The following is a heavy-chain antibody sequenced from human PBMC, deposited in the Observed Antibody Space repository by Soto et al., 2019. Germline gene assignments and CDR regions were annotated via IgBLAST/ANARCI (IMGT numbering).Heavy chain of an antibody. CDR3: ARGYYDILTGYPEDYYYYYYGMDV. CDR1: GGSISSGGYY. Sequence: QVQLQESGPGLVKPSQTLSLTCPVSGGSISSGGYYWSWIRQHPGKGLEWIGYIYYSGSTYYNPSLKSRVNISVDTPKNQFSLKLSSVTAADTAVYYCARGYYDILTGYPEDYYYYYYGMDVWGQGTTVTVSS. J-gene: IGHJ6*02. D-gene: IGHD3-9*01. CDR2: IYYSGST. V-gene: IGHV4-31*03.